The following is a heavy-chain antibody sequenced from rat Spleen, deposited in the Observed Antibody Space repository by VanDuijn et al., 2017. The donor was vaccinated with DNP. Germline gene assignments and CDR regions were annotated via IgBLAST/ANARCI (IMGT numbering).Heavy chain of an antibody. CDR1: GFSLTRDG. Sequence: QVQLKESGPGLVQPSQTLSLTCTVSGFSLTRDGVTWVRQPPGKGLEWLEAMSSGGSTYYNSTLKSRLSLSRETSTNQIFLKMNSLQIEDTAIYFCTRDPLYNSGALDAWGQGISVTVSS. CDR3: TRDPLYNSGALDA. D-gene: IGHD4-3*01. V-gene: IGHV2S12*01. CDR2: MSSGGST. J-gene: IGHJ4*01.